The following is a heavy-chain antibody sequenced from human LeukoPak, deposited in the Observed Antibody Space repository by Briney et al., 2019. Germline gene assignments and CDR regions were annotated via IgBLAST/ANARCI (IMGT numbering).Heavy chain of an antibody. CDR1: GGSMSSYY. V-gene: IGHV4-59*01. Sequence: SETLSLTCSVSGGSMSSYYWSWIRQPRGEGREWSGYIYYSGSTDYNPSLKSRVTISVDTSKNEFSVKLSSETAADTAVYYCARSPSKTWLQYEDYYYGMDVWGQGTTVTVSS. D-gene: IGHD4-11*01. J-gene: IGHJ6*02. CDR3: ARSPSKTWLQYEDYYYGMDV. CDR2: IYYSGST.